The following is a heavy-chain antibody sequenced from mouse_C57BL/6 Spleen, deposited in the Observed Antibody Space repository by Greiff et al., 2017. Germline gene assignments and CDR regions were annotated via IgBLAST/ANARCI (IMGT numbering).Heavy chain of an antibody. CDR1: GFNIKDYY. D-gene: IGHD1-1*01. Sequence: VHVKQSGAELVKPGASVKLSCTASGFNIKDYYMHWVKQRTEQGLEWIGRIDPEDGETKYAPKFQGKATITADTSSNTAYLQLSSLTSEDTAVYYCAKSSITTVVAEGAMDYWGQGTSVTVSS. CDR2: IDPEDGET. J-gene: IGHJ4*01. CDR3: AKSSITTVVAEGAMDY. V-gene: IGHV14-2*01.